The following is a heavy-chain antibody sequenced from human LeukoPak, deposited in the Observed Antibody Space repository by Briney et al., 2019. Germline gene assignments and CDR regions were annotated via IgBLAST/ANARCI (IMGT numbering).Heavy chain of an antibody. CDR3: ARGLYFYGSANYWFDP. CDR2: ISAYNGNT. D-gene: IGHD3-10*01. V-gene: IGHV1-18*01. J-gene: IGHJ5*02. Sequence: ASVKVSCKASGYTFTSYGISWVRQAPGQGLEWMGWISAYNGNTNYAQKLQGRVTMTTDTSTSTAYMELRSLISDDTAVYYCARGLYFYGSANYWFDPWGQGTLVTVSS. CDR1: GYTFTSYG.